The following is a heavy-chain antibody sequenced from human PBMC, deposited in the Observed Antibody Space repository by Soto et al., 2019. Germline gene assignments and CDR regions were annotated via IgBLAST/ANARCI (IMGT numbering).Heavy chain of an antibody. CDR2: IWYDGSNK. V-gene: IGHV3-33*01. CDR3: ARDLGGRYSSSSGRNYYYGMDV. Sequence: GGSLRLSCAASGFTFSSYGMHWVRQAPGKGLEWVAVIWYDGSNKYYADSVKGRFTISRDNSKNTLYLQMNSLRAEDTAVYYCARDLGGRYSSSSGRNYYYGMDVWGQGTTVTVSS. CDR1: GFTFSSYG. J-gene: IGHJ6*02. D-gene: IGHD6-6*01.